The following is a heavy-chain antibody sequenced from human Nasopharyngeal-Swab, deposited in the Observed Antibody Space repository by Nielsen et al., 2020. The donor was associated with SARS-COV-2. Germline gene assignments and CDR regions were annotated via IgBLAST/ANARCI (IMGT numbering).Heavy chain of an antibody. V-gene: IGHV3-74*01. CDR2: IDTDGSTT. CDR3: ARDVAGADSA. D-gene: IGHD2-21*01. J-gene: IGHJ5*02. CDR1: GFTFSRYW. Sequence: GESLKISCAASGFTFSRYWMHWVRQVPGKGLVCVSRIDTDGSTTDHADSVKGRFTISRDNAKNTLYLQMNNLRAEDTALYYCARDVAGADSAWGQGTLVTVSS.